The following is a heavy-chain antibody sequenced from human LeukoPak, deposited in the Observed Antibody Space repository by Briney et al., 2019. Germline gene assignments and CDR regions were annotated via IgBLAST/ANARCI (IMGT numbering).Heavy chain of an antibody. D-gene: IGHD6-19*01. J-gene: IGHJ4*02. CDR3: ARGHSSGWYYFDY. Sequence: GGSLRLSCAASGFTFSSYIMNWVRQAPGKGLEWVSSISSSSSYIYYADSVKGRFTISRDNAKNSLYLQMNSLRAEDTAVYYCARGHSSGWYYFDYWGQGTLVTVSP. V-gene: IGHV3-21*01. CDR1: GFTFSSYI. CDR2: ISSSSSYI.